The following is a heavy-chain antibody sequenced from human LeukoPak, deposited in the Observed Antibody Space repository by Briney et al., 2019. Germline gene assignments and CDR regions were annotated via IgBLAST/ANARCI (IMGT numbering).Heavy chain of an antibody. CDR3: ARQKWEQQGRDYYFNGLDV. CDR2: IYLYGTT. Sequence: SETLSLTCSVSIGSISSSKWWSWVRQSPVKGLEWIGEIYLYGTTNYNPSFTSRVTMSVDRSRNQFSLKLTSVTAADTAVYYCARQKWEQQGRDYYFNGLDVWGPGTTVIVSS. D-gene: IGHD1/OR15-1a*01. V-gene: IGHV4-4*02. CDR1: IGSISSSKW. J-gene: IGHJ6*02.